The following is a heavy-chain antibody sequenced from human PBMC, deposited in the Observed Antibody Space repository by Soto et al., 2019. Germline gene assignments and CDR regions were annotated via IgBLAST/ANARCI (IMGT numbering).Heavy chain of an antibody. CDR2: ISGSGGST. Sequence: PGGSLRLSCAASGFTFSSYAMSWVRQAPGKGLEWVSAISGSGGSTYYADSVKGRFTISRDNSKNTLYLQMNSLRAEDTAVYYCAKGVVQAANYYYGMDVWGQGTTVTVSS. D-gene: IGHD2-2*01. CDR3: AKGVVQAANYYYGMDV. V-gene: IGHV3-23*01. J-gene: IGHJ6*02. CDR1: GFTFSSYA.